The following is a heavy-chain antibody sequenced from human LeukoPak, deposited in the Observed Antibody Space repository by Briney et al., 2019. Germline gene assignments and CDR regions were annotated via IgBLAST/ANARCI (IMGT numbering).Heavy chain of an antibody. D-gene: IGHD2-2*02. V-gene: IGHV4-59*01. CDR1: GGSISSYY. Sequence: PSETLSLTCTVSGGSISSYYWSWIRQPPGKGLEWIGYIYYSGSTNYNPSLKSRVTISVDTSKNQFSLKLSSVTAADTAVYYCARVSEYQLLYRGWYFDLWGRGTLVTVSS. J-gene: IGHJ2*01. CDR3: ARVSEYQLLYRGWYFDL. CDR2: IYYSGST.